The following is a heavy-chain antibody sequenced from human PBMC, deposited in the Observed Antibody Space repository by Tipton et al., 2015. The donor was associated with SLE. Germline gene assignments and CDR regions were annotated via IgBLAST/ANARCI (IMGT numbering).Heavy chain of an antibody. CDR1: GGSISSYY. D-gene: IGHD6-19*01. Sequence: GLVKPSETLSLTCTVSGGSISSYYWSWIRQPPGKGLEWIGYIYYSGSTNYNPSLKSRVTISVDTSKNQFSLKLSSVTAADTAVYYCARDGSSGWSFDIWGQGTMVTVSS. CDR3: ARDGSSGWSFDI. J-gene: IGHJ3*02. CDR2: IYYSGST. V-gene: IGHV4-59*12.